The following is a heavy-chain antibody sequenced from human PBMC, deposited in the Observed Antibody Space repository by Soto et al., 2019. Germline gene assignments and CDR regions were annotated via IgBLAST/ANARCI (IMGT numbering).Heavy chain of an antibody. J-gene: IGHJ6*02. CDR2: IDPSDSYT. Sequence: GESLKISCKGSGYSFTSYWISWVRQMPGKGLEWMGRIDPSDSYTNYSPSFQGHVTISADKSISTAYLQWSSLKASDTAMYYCARISYDFWSGSAFGYYYYVMDVWGQGTTVIVSS. V-gene: IGHV5-10-1*01. CDR1: GYSFTSYW. CDR3: ARISYDFWSGSAFGYYYYVMDV. D-gene: IGHD3-3*01.